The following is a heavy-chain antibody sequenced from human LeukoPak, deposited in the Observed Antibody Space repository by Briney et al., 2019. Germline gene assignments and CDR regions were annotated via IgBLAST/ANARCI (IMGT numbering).Heavy chain of an antibody. J-gene: IGHJ4*02. D-gene: IGHD2-2*01. Sequence: PSETLSLTCTVSGGSISTSAFYWGWIRQPPGKGLEWIGSIYDSGNEFYNPSLKSRVTISVDTSKSQFSLKLSSVTAADTAVYYCARLETQLIVVVPTAFDYWGQGTLVTVSS. V-gene: IGHV4-39*07. CDR1: GGSISTSAFY. CDR2: IYDSGNE. CDR3: ARLETQLIVVVPTAFDY.